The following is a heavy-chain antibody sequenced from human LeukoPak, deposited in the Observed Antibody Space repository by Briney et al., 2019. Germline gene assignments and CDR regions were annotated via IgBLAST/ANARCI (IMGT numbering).Heavy chain of an antibody. CDR1: GFTFSSYG. CDR3: ARAWTGYYYDSSGPQGAFDY. J-gene: IGHJ4*02. D-gene: IGHD3-22*01. CDR2: IWYDGSNK. V-gene: IGHV3-33*01. Sequence: GSLRLSCAASGFTFSSYGMHWVRQAPGKGQEWVAVIWYDGSNKYYADSVKGRFTISRDNSKNTLYLQMNSLRAEDTAVHYSARAWTGYYYDSSGPQGAFDYWGQGTLVTVSS.